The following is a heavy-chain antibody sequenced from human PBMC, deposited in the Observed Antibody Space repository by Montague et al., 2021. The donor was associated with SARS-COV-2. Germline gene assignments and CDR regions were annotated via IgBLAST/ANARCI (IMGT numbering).Heavy chain of an antibody. CDR3: ARIRSYDSSGPPYSIDI. Sequence: PALVKPTQTLTLTCTFSGFSLSTSGMCVSWIRQSPGKALEWLALIDWDXDKYYSTSLKTRLTISKDTSKNQVVLTMTNMDPVDTATYYCARIRSYDSSGPPYSIDIWGQGTMVTVSS. V-gene: IGHV2-70*01. J-gene: IGHJ3*02. CDR2: IDWDXDK. CDR1: GFSLSTSGMC. D-gene: IGHD3-22*01.